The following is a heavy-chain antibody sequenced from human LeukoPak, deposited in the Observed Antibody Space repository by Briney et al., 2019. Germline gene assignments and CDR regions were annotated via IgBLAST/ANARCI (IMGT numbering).Heavy chain of an antibody. Sequence: NPSETLSLTCTVSGGSIRSYYWNWMRQPPGRGLEWIGYIYYSGNTNYNPSLKSRVTISVDTSKNQYSLKLSSVTAADTAVYYCATDNSYGSGSYYTWGQGTLVTVSS. CDR3: ATDNSYGSGSYYT. D-gene: IGHD3-10*01. V-gene: IGHV4-59*01. CDR2: IYYSGNT. CDR1: GGSIRSYY. J-gene: IGHJ4*02.